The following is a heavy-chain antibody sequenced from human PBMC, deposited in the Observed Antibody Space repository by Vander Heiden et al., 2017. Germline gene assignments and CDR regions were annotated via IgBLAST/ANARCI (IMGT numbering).Heavy chain of an antibody. V-gene: IGHV3-15*07. CDR3: TTTLMHSGSPFY. J-gene: IGHJ4*02. CDR1: GFIFSNAW. Sequence: EVQLVESGGGLVKPGGSLRLSCAASGFIFSNAWMNWVRQAPGKGLEWVGRIRREVDSGTTDYAAPVKGRFTISRDDSKNTLYLQMNSLKTEDTAVYYCTTTLMHSGSPFYCGRGTLVTVSS. D-gene: IGHD1-26*01. CDR2: IRREVDSGTT.